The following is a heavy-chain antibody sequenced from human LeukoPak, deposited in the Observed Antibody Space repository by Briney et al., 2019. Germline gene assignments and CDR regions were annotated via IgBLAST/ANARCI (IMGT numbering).Heavy chain of an antibody. V-gene: IGHV4-59*01. CDR1: GGSISTYY. CDR2: IYYSGST. Sequence: PSETLSLTCTVSGGSISTYYWSWIRQPPGKGLEWIGYIYYSGSTNYNPSLKSRVTISVDTSKNQFSLKLSSVTAADTAVYYCARDHGPRVRGASGFDYWGQGTLVTVSS. D-gene: IGHD3-10*01. CDR3: ARDHGPRVRGASGFDY. J-gene: IGHJ4*02.